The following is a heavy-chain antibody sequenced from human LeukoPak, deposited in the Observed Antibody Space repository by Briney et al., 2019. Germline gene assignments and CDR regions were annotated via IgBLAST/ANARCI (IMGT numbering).Heavy chain of an antibody. CDR1: GFTFSSYA. Sequence: GGSLRLSCAASGFTFSSYAMSWVRQAPGKGLEWVSVISGSGGSIYYADSVKGRFTISRDNSKNTLYLQMNSLRAEDTAVYYCAKSRGWRVGATGYFDYWGQGTLVTVSS. J-gene: IGHJ4*02. V-gene: IGHV3-23*01. CDR2: ISGSGGSI. CDR3: AKSRGWRVGATGYFDY. D-gene: IGHD1-26*01.